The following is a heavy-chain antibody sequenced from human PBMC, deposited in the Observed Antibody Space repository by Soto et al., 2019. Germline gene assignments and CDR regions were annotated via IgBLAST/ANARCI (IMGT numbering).Heavy chain of an antibody. CDR3: AKGRPNYYDSSAYSY. D-gene: IGHD3-22*01. CDR1: GYTFSTYG. CDR2: ISGSGHST. V-gene: IGHV3-23*01. Sequence: GGSLRLSCAASGYTFSTYGMSWVRQAPGKGLGWVSAISGSGHSTHYADSVKGRFTISRDNSKNTLYLQMNSLRAEDTAVYYCAKGRPNYYDSSAYSYWGQGTLVTVSS. J-gene: IGHJ4*02.